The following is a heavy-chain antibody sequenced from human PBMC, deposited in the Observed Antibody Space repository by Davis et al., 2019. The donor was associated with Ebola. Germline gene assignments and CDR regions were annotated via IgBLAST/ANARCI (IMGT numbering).Heavy chain of an antibody. V-gene: IGHV3-23*01. D-gene: IGHD3-10*01. CDR1: GFTFGNYV. CDR3: ARQGRRDYYFYYDLDV. Sequence: GGSLRLSCAASGFTFGNYVVHWVRQAPGKGLEWVSGIGGSGGSTYNADSVKGRFTISRDNSENTVYLQLNSLTAGDTAVYYCARQGRRDYYFYYDLDVWGQGTTVTVSS. J-gene: IGHJ6*02. CDR2: IGGSGGST.